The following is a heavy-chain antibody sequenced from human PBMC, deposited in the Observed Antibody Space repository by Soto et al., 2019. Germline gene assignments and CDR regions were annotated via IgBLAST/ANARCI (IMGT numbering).Heavy chain of an antibody. J-gene: IGHJ4*02. CDR2: VSGGGPNT. V-gene: IGHV3-23*01. CDR3: ARSNLYCSGSSCYVFDY. D-gene: IGHD2-2*01. CDR1: GFTFNNYA. Sequence: VQVLQSGGGLLQPGESLRLSCAASGFTFNNYAMSWVRQAPGKGLEWVSTVSGGGPNTYYADSVKGRFTVSRDNSKNTVYLQMSSLRAEDTAIYYCARSNLYCSGSSCYVFDYWGQGTLVTVSS.